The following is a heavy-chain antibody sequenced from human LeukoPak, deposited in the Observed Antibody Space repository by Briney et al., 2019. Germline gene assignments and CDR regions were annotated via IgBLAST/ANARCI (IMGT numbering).Heavy chain of an antibody. D-gene: IGHD6-19*01. CDR2: IYTSGST. J-gene: IGHJ3*02. CDR3: ARDRWAVAGIRDAFDI. V-gene: IGHV4-4*07. Sequence: SETLSLTCTVSGGSISYYYWSWIRQPAGKGLEWIGRIYTSGSTNYNPSLKSRVTMSVDTSKNQFSLKLNSVTAADTAVYYCARDRWAVAGIRDAFDIWGQGTMVTVST. CDR1: GGSISYYY.